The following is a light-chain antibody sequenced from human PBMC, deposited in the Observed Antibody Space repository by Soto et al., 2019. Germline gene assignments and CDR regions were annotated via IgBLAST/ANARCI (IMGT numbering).Light chain of an antibody. V-gene: IGKV1-13*02. CDR2: DAS. J-gene: IGKJ1*01. CDR3: QQYSTYPWT. CDR1: QDISSY. Sequence: AIQLTQSPSSLSASVGDRVTITCRASQDISSYLAWYQQKPGKAPKLLIYDASSLESGVPSRFSGSGSGTEFTLTISSLQPDDFATYYCQQYSTYPWTFGQGTKVDIK.